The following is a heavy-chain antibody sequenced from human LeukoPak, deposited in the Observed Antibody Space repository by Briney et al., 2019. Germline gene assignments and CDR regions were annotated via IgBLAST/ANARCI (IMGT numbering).Heavy chain of an antibody. J-gene: IGHJ4*02. CDR1: GGTFSSYA. D-gene: IGHD6-13*01. CDR2: IIPIIGTA. V-gene: IGHV1-69*13. Sequence: ASVKVSCKASGGTFSSYAISWVRQAPGQGLEWMGGIIPIIGTANYAQKFQGRVTITADESTSTAYMELSSLRSEDTAVYYCARGRGDYSSSWYEPFDYWGQGTLVTVSS. CDR3: ARGRGDYSSSWYEPFDY.